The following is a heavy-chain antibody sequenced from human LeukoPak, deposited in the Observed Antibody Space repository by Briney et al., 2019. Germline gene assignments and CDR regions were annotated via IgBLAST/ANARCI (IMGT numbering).Heavy chain of an antibody. V-gene: IGHV3-53*01. Sequence: GGSLRLSCAASGFTVSSNYMSWVRQAPGKGLEWVSVIYSGGSTYYADSVKGRSTISRDNSKNTLYLQMNSLRAEDTAVYYCARGGPPLGDTSSHFPDYYYYMDVWGKGTTVTVSS. CDR3: ARGGPPLGDTSSHFPDYYYYMDV. J-gene: IGHJ6*03. CDR2: IYSGGST. CDR1: GFTVSSNY. D-gene: IGHD2-21*02.